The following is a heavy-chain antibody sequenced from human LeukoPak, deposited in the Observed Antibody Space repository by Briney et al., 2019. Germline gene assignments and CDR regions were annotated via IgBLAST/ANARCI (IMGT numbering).Heavy chain of an antibody. V-gene: IGHV4-39*01. CDR1: GGSISSSSYY. D-gene: IGHD4-17*01. CDR2: IYXXGST. Sequence: SETLSLTCSVSGGSISSSSYYXXWXRQPPGXGXXXXGSIYXXGSTYYNPSLXXXVTISVXTSKNQFSLKLRSVTAADTAVYYCARHDAVTTSELFDYWGQGTLVTVSS. CDR3: ARHDAVTTSELFDY. J-gene: IGHJ4*02.